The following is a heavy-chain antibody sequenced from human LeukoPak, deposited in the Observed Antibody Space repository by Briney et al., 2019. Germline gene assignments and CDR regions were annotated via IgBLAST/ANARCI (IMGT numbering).Heavy chain of an antibody. V-gene: IGHV3-30*02. Sequence: GGSLRLSCAASGFTFSSYGMHWVRQAPGKGLEWVAFIRYDGSNKYYADSVKGRFTISRDNSKNTLYLQMNSLRAEDTAVYYCARDRSTMVRGVIIFDYWGQGTLVTVSS. D-gene: IGHD3-10*01. CDR1: GFTFSSYG. CDR2: IRYDGSNK. CDR3: ARDRSTMVRGVIIFDY. J-gene: IGHJ4*02.